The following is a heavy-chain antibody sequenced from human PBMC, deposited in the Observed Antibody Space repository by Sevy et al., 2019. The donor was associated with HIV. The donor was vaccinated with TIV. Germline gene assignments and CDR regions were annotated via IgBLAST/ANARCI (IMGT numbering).Heavy chain of an antibody. Sequence: GGSLRLSCAASGFTFSSYAMHWVRQAPGKGLEWVAVISYDGSNKYYADSVKGRFTISRDNSKNTLYQQMNSLRAEDTAVYYCARDRVLRFLEWFDAFDIWGQGTMVTVSS. CDR1: GFTFSSYA. V-gene: IGHV3-30*04. CDR2: ISYDGSNK. CDR3: ARDRVLRFLEWFDAFDI. D-gene: IGHD3-3*01. J-gene: IGHJ3*02.